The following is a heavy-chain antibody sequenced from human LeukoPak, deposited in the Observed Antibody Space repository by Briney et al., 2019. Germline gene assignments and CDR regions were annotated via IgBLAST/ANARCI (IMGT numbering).Heavy chain of an antibody. V-gene: IGHV3-21*01. J-gene: IGHJ4*02. CDR3: AREGVGTRSGIAAADTPFVGFADY. CDR1: GFSFSGYS. D-gene: IGHD6-13*01. CDR2: ISGSSTYI. Sequence: PGRSLRPSCAVSGFSFSGYSMNWVRQAPGEGLEWVSAISGSSTYIYYADSVKGRFTISRDNAKNSLYLEMDSLRAEDTAVYYCAREGVGTRSGIAAADTPFVGFADYWGQGALVTVSS.